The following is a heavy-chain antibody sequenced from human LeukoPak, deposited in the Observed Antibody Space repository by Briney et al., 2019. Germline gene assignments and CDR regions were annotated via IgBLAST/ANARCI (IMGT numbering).Heavy chain of an antibody. CDR1: GFTFSSYA. J-gene: IGHJ6*03. Sequence: GGSLRLSCAASGFTFSSYAMSWVRQAPGKGLEWVSSISSSSSYIYYADSVKGRFTISRDNAKNSLYLQMNSLRAEDTAVYYCARVGGNSDYDLAPLYYYYYYMDVWGKGTTVTVSS. CDR3: ARVGGNSDYDLAPLYYYYYYMDV. CDR2: ISSSSSYI. V-gene: IGHV3-21*01. D-gene: IGHD5-12*01.